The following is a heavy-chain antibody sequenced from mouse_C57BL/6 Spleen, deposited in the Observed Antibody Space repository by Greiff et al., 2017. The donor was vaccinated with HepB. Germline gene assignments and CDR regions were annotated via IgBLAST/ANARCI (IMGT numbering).Heavy chain of an antibody. J-gene: IGHJ3*01. CDR1: GYAFTNYL. D-gene: IGHD4-1*01. CDR2: INPGSGGT. V-gene: IGHV1-54*01. Sequence: VQVVESGAELVRPGTSVKVSCKASGYAFTNYLIEWVKQRPGQGLEWIGVINPGSGGTNYNEKFKGKATLTADKSASTAYMQLSSLTSEDSAVYFCARWDWDVGAYWGQGTLVTVSA. CDR3: ARWDWDVGAY.